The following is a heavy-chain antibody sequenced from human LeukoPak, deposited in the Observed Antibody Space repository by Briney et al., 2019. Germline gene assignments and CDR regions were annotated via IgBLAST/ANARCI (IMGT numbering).Heavy chain of an antibody. V-gene: IGHV3-7*05. D-gene: IGHD2-21*01. Sequence: GGSLRLSCAASGFDFRIFLMSWVRQAPGKGLEWVANINQDGGEKYYVDSVKGRFTISRDNAKNSLYLQMHSLRAEDTAVYYCVRDSSQRFRCDPWGQGTLVTVSS. CDR3: VRDSSQRFRCDP. CDR2: INQDGGEK. J-gene: IGHJ5*02. CDR1: GFDFRIFL.